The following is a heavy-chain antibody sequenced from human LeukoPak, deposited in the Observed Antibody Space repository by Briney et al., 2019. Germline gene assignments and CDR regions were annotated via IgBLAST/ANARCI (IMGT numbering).Heavy chain of an antibody. CDR1: GGSISSYY. J-gene: IGHJ5*02. CDR3: ARDWIGDGSYYVVGNWFDP. Sequence: SETLSLTCTVSGGSISSYYWSWIRQPPGKGLEWIGYIYYSGSTYYNPSLKSRVTISVDTSKNQFSLKLSSVTAADTAVYYCARDWIGDGSYYVVGNWFDPWGQGTLVTVSS. D-gene: IGHD1-26*01. CDR2: IYYSGST. V-gene: IGHV4-59*12.